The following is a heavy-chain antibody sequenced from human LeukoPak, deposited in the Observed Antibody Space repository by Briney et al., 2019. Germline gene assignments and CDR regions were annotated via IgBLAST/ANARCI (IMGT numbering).Heavy chain of an antibody. V-gene: IGHV3-23*01. D-gene: IGHD3-22*01. Sequence: GGSLRLSCAASGFTFSSYAMSWVRQAPGKGLEWVSAISGSGGSTYYADSVKGRFTISRDNSKNTLYLQMNSLRAEDTAVHYCAKDRTRYYYDSSGYYYVGLLCGQGTLVTVSS. CDR1: GFTFSSYA. CDR3: AKDRTRYYYDSSGYYYVGLL. J-gene: IGHJ4*02. CDR2: ISGSGGST.